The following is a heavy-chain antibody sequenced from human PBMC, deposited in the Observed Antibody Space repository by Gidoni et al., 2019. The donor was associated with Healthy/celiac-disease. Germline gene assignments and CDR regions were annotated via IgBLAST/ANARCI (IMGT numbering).Heavy chain of an antibody. J-gene: IGHJ4*02. CDR1: GGSISSSTYY. D-gene: IGHD3-22*01. CDR2: IYYSGGT. CDR3: VHDGSGYYYTY. V-gene: IGHV4-39*01. Sequence: QLQLQESGPGLVTPSETLSLTCTVSGGSISSSTYYWGWIRQPPGKGLEWIGSIYYSGGTYYNPSLKSRVTISADTSKKQFSLKLTSVTAADTAVYYCVHDGSGYYYTYWGQGTLVTVSS.